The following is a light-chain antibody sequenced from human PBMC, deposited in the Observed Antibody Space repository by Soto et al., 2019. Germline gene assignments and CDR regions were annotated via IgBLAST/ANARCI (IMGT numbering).Light chain of an antibody. CDR1: SDINVGSNK. CDR2: YYSDSDK. Sequence: QAVVTQPPSSSASPGESASLTCTLPSDINVGSNKIYWYQQQPGSPPRYLLYYYSDSDKGQGSGVPSRFSGSKDVSANAGILLISGLQSEDEADYYCMIWPSNALYVFGTGTKLTVL. CDR3: MIWPSNALYV. V-gene: IGLV5-37*01. J-gene: IGLJ1*01.